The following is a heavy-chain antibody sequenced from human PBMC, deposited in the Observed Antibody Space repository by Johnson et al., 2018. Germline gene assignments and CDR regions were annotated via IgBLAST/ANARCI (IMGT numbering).Heavy chain of an antibody. CDR1: GFTFSSYG. Sequence: QVQLVESGGGVVQPGRSLRLSCAASGFTFSSYGMHWVRQAPGKGLEWVAVLWYDGSNKYYADSVKGRFTISRDNSKNTLYLQMNSLRAEDTAVYYCGRDGSSGWYRGGGDDYYCGMDVWGQGTTVTVSS. J-gene: IGHJ6*02. V-gene: IGHV3-33*01. CDR3: GRDGSSGWYRGGGDDYYCGMDV. CDR2: LWYDGSNK. D-gene: IGHD6-19*01.